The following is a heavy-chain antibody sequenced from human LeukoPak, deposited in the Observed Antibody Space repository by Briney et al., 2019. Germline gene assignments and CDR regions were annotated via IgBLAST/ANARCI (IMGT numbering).Heavy chain of an antibody. CDR1: GFTFSTYA. CDR2: ITYSGDNK. J-gene: IGHJ4*02. D-gene: IGHD6-6*01. V-gene: IGHV3-23*01. Sequence: GGSLTLSWAVSGFTFSTYAMSWVRQAAGKGLEGVGSITYSGDNKYYADPEKGRDTISRDNDKNTLYLQVDSLTPEDTAIYYCATYSRSLFRHFDYWGQGTLVTVSS. CDR3: ATYSRSLFRHFDY.